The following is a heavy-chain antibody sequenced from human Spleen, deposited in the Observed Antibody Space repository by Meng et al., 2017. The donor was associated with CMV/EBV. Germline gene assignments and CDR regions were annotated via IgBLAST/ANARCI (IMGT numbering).Heavy chain of an antibody. CDR1: SGGYY. D-gene: IGHD3-10*01. CDR3: ARVAVGGTEYYGSGSSFPDY. CDR2: IYYSGST. V-gene: IGHV4-30-4*01. Sequence: SGGYYWSWIRQPPGQGLEWIGYIYYSGSTYYNPSLKSRVTISVDTSKNQFSLKLSSVTAADTAVYYCARVAVGGTEYYGSGSSFPDYWGQGTLVTVSS. J-gene: IGHJ4*02.